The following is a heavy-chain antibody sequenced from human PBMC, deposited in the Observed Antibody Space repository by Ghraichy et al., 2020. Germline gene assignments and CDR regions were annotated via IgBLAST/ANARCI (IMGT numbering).Heavy chain of an antibody. Sequence: GESLNISCAASGFTFSSYAMSWVRQAPGKGLEWVSAISGSGGSTYYADSVKGRFTISRDNSKNTLYLQMNSLRAEDTAVYYCAKDVQDFWSGNDAFDIWGPGTMVTVSS. D-gene: IGHD3-3*01. CDR1: GFTFSSYA. CDR3: AKDVQDFWSGNDAFDI. V-gene: IGHV3-23*01. CDR2: ISGSGGST. J-gene: IGHJ3*02.